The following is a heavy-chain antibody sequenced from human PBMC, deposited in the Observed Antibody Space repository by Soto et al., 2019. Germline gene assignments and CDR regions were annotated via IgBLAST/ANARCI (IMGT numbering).Heavy chain of an antibody. CDR1: GGTFSSYA. CDR3: ATVDISTWIDGMDV. D-gene: IGHD2-2*01. CDR2: TFPMFGKA. V-gene: IGHV1-69*06. J-gene: IGHJ6*02. Sequence: QVQLVQSGAEVKKPGSSVKVSCKASGGTFSSYAISWVRQAPGQGLEWMGGTFPMFGKANYAQKFQGRVTISADKTTSTAYMELSSRRSDDTAVYYCATVDISTWIDGMDVWGQGTTVTVSS.